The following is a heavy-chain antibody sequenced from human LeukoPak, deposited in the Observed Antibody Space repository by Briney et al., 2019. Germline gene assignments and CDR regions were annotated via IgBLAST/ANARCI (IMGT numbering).Heavy chain of an antibody. D-gene: IGHD4/OR15-4a*01. Sequence: TGGSLSLSCAASGFIFCDYYMSWMRQAPGKGREGVSYISSSGTTIYYADSVKGRFTISRDNAKNSLYLQMNSLRAEDTAVYYCARDPDDYGFDGAFDIWGQGTMVTVSS. J-gene: IGHJ3*02. CDR1: GFIFCDYY. CDR2: ISSSGTTI. V-gene: IGHV3-11*01. CDR3: ARDPDDYGFDGAFDI.